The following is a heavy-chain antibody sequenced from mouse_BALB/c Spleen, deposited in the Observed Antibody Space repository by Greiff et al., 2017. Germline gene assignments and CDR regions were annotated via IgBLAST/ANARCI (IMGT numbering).Heavy chain of an antibody. Sequence: SGGDLVKPGGSLKLSCAASGFTFSSYGMSWVRQTPEKRLELVAAINSNGGSTYYPDTVKGRFTISRDNAKNTLYLQMSSLKSEDTALYYCARQNLSLYYAMDYWGQGTSVTVSS. V-gene: IGHV5-6-2*01. CDR2: INSNGGST. CDR1: GFTFSSYG. J-gene: IGHJ4*01. CDR3: ARQNLSLYYAMDY.